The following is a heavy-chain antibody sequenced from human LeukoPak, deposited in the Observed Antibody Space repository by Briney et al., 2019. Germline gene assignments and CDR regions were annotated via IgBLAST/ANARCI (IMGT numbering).Heavy chain of an antibody. V-gene: IGHV3-33*06. CDR1: GFTFSSYG. D-gene: IGHD3-3*01. J-gene: IGHJ4*02. Sequence: GRSLRLSCAASGFTFSSYGRHWVRQAPGKGLEWVAVIWYDGSNKYYADSVKGRFTISRDNSKNTLYLEMSSRRAEDRAVYYCAKDVRMRGSGYYVCWGRGTLVTDCS. CDR2: IWYDGSNK. CDR3: AKDVRMRGSGYYVC.